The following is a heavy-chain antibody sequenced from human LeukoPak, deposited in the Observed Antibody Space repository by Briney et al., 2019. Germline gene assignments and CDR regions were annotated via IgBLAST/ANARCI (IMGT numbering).Heavy chain of an antibody. V-gene: IGHV1-2*02. CDR3: ARVVAGVGAAFDY. Sequence: ASVKVSCKPSGYTFTDYYMHWVRQAPGQGLEWMGWIDPNTGGTNYAQKFQDRVTMTGDTSISTAYMELNRLRSDDTAVYYCARVVAGVGAAFDYWGQGTLVTVSS. CDR1: GYTFTDYY. CDR2: IDPNTGGT. D-gene: IGHD6-13*01. J-gene: IGHJ4*02.